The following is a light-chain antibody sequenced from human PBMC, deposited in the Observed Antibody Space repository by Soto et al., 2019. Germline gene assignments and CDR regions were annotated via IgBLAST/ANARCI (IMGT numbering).Light chain of an antibody. CDR2: AAS. CDR3: QQYYSYPRT. J-gene: IGKJ1*01. CDR1: QSISNY. V-gene: IGKV1-39*01. Sequence: DIQMTQSPSSLSASVGDRITITCRASQSISNYLNWYQQKPGKAPKLLIYAASSLESGVPSRFSGSGSGTDFALTISCLQSEDFATYYCQQYYSYPRTFGQATKVDIK.